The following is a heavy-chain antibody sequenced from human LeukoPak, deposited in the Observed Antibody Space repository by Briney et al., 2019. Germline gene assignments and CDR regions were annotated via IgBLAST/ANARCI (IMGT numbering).Heavy chain of an antibody. D-gene: IGHD2-21*02. V-gene: IGHV1-18*01. CDR2: LSAYNGNT. CDR1: GYTFTSYG. J-gene: IGHJ3*02. Sequence: GASVKVSCKASGYTFTSYGISWVRQAPGQGLEWMGCLSAYNGNTNYAQKLQGRVTMTTDTSTSTAYMELRSLRSDDTAVYYCARDCGGDCYNTDDAFDIWGQGTMVTVSS. CDR3: ARDCGGDCYNTDDAFDI.